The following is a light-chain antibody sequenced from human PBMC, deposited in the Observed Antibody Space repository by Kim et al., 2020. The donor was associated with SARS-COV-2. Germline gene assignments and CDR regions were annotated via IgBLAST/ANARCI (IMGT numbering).Light chain of an antibody. CDR1: KLGDKF. CDR2: LDN. V-gene: IGLV3-1*01. J-gene: IGLJ1*01. Sequence: VSVSPGQTASITCSGDKLGDKFVSWYQQKPGHSPVLVIHLDNKRPSGIPERFSGSNSGNTATLTISGTQAMDEADYYCQAWDNSPVFGTGTKVTVL. CDR3: QAWDNSPV.